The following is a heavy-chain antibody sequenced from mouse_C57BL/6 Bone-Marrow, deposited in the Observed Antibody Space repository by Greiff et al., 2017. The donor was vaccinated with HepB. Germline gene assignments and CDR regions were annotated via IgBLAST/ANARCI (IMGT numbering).Heavy chain of an antibody. Sequence: QVQLQQPGAELVKPGASVKLSCKASGYTFTSYWMQWVKQRPGQGLEWIGEIDPSDSYTNYNQKFKGKATLTVDTSSSTAYMQRSSLTSEDSAVYYCARSGDSSGYDYFDYWGQGTTLTVSS. CDR2: IDPSDSYT. D-gene: IGHD3-2*02. CDR3: ARSGDSSGYDYFDY. CDR1: GYTFTSYW. V-gene: IGHV1-50*01. J-gene: IGHJ2*01.